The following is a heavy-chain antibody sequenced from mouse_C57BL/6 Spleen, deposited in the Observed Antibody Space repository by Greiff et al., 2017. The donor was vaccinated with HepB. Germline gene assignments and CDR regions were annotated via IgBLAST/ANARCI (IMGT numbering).Heavy chain of an antibody. V-gene: IGHV1-82*01. Sequence: QVHVKQSGPELVKPGASVKISCKASGYAFSSSWMNWVKQRPGKGLEWIGRIYPGDGDTNYNGKFKGKATLTADKSSSTAYMQLSSLTSEDSAVYFCARWRLFYAMDYWGQGTSVTVSS. J-gene: IGHJ4*01. CDR2: IYPGDGDT. CDR3: ARWRLFYAMDY. CDR1: GYAFSSSW. D-gene: IGHD3-2*02.